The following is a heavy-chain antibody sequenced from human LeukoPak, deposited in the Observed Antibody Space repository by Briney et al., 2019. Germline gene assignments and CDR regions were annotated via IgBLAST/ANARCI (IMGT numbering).Heavy chain of an antibody. V-gene: IGHV3-23*01. CDR1: GFTFSSYA. CDR2: ISGSGGST. Sequence: TGGSLRLSCAASGFTFSSYAMSWVRQAPGKGLEWVSAISGSGGSTYYADSVKGRFTISRDNAKNSLYLQMNSLRAEDTAVYYCARVGEYCSGGSCFVDYWGQGTLVTVSS. CDR3: ARVGEYCSGGSCFVDY. D-gene: IGHD2-15*01. J-gene: IGHJ4*02.